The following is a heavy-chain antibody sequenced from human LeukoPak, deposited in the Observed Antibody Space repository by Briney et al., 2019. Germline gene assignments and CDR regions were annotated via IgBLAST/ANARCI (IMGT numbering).Heavy chain of an antibody. J-gene: IGHJ4*02. D-gene: IGHD6-13*01. Sequence: GGSLRLSCVASGLTVGDYGMSWVRQAPGKGLEWVCGINWDGEATGCADSLKGRFTISRDNAEKALYLQMNSLRVEDTAPYYCARDLSASWYSLGYWGRGTLVTVSS. CDR2: INWDGEAT. V-gene: IGHV3-20*04. CDR3: ARDLSASWYSLGY. CDR1: GLTVGDYG.